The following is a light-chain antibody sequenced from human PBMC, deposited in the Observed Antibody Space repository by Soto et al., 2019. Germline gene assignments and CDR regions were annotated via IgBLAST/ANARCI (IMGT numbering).Light chain of an antibody. CDR3: QQYNNWPPYT. CDR1: QSVSSN. Sequence: EIVMTQSPATLSVSPGERATLSCRASQSVSSNLAWYQQKPGQAPRLLIYGASTRATGIPARFSGSGSGPDFTTTFSSLQSEDFAVYYCQQYNNWPPYTFGQGTKLEIK. V-gene: IGKV3-15*01. CDR2: GAS. J-gene: IGKJ2*01.